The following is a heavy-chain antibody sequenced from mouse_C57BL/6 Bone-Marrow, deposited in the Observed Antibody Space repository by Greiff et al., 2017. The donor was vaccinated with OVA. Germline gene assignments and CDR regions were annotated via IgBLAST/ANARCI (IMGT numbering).Heavy chain of an antibody. V-gene: IGHV1-69*01. CDR2: IDPSDSYT. D-gene: IGHD1-1*01. Sequence: QVQLQQSGAELVMPGASVKLSCKASGYTFTSYWMHWVKQRPGQGLEWIGEIDPSDSYTNYNQKFKGKSTLTVDKSSSTAYMQLSSLTSEDSAVYYCARDYDGKGGYYARDYWGQGTSVTVSS. J-gene: IGHJ4*01. CDR1: GYTFTSYW. CDR3: ARDYDGKGGYYARDY.